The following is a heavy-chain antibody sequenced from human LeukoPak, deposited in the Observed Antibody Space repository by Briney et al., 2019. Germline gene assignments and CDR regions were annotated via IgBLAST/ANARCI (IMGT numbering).Heavy chain of an antibody. CDR2: ISAYNGNT. D-gene: IGHD2-21*02. J-gene: IGHJ4*02. Sequence: ASVKVSCKASGGTFSTYGISWVRQAPGQGLEWMGWISAYNGNTNYAQKLQGRVTMTTDTSTSTAYMELRSLRSDDTAVYYCARDLSRDCGGDCEVGYWGQGTLVTVSS. CDR3: ARDLSRDCGGDCEVGY. V-gene: IGHV1-18*01. CDR1: GGTFSTYG.